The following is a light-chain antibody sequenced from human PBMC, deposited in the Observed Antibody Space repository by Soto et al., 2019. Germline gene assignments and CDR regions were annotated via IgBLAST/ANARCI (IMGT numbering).Light chain of an antibody. CDR1: QSVTSDY. V-gene: IGKV3-20*01. J-gene: IGKJ1*01. CDR3: QQHSSSPWT. Sequence: DIVLTQSPGTLSLSPGESAALSCRASQSVTSDYLVWYRQKPGQAPRLLTYAVSSRAAGIPDRFSGSGSGTDFTLTITRLEPEDSAVYYCQQHSSSPWTFGQGTRVEV. CDR2: AVS.